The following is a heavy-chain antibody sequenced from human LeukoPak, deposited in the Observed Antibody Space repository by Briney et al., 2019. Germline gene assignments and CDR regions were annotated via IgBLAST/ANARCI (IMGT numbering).Heavy chain of an antibody. V-gene: IGHV4-61*10. CDR1: DGSISSGSHH. Sequence: SETLSLTCTVSDGSISSGSHHWSWSRQPAGKGLEWIGGVQASGSINYDPSLKSRVTISVDSSKNQFSLKLSSVTAADTAVYYCARDTGQGGAAAGYNWFDPWGQGTLVTVSS. D-gene: IGHD6-13*01. CDR2: VQASGSI. J-gene: IGHJ5*02. CDR3: ARDTGQGGAAAGYNWFDP.